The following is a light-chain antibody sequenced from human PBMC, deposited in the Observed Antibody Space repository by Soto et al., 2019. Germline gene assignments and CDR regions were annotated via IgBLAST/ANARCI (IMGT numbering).Light chain of an antibody. CDR3: QHYNSYSEA. J-gene: IGKJ1*01. CDR2: KAS. CDR1: QTISSW. V-gene: IGKV1-5*03. Sequence: DIQMTQSPSSVSASVGDRVTIAVLASQTISSWLAWYQQKPGKAPKLLIYKASTLKSGVPSRFSGSGSGTEFTLTISSLQPDDFATYYCQHYNSYSEAFGQGAKVDIK.